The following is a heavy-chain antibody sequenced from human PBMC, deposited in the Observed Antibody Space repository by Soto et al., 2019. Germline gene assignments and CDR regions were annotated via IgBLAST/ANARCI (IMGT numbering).Heavy chain of an antibody. CDR3: AHKGHARVAFDI. CDR1: GFSLSTSGVG. V-gene: IGHV2-5*02. CDR2: IYWDDDK. J-gene: IGHJ3*02. Sequence: QITLKESGPTLVKPTQTLTLTCTFSGFSLSTSGVGVGWIRQPPGKALEWLARIYWDDDKRYSPSLKSRLTITKDTSKSQVVITMTNMDPVDTATYYCAHKGHARVAFDIWGQGTMVTVSS.